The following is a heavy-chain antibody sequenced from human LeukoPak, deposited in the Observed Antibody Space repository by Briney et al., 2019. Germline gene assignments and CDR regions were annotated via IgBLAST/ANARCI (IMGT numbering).Heavy chain of an antibody. J-gene: IGHJ4*02. Sequence: SETLSLTCTVSGGSISSGDYYWSWIRQPPGKGLEWIGYIYYSGSTNYNPSLKSRVTISVDTSKNQFSLKLSSVTAADTAVYYCARMDILTGYLRFDYWGQGTLVTVSS. CDR2: IYYSGST. CDR1: GGSISSGDYY. CDR3: ARMDILTGYLRFDY. D-gene: IGHD3-9*01. V-gene: IGHV4-61*08.